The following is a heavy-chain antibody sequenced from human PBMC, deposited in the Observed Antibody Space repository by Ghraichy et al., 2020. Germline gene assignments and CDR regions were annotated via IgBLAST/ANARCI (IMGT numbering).Heavy chain of an antibody. D-gene: IGHD3-16*01. J-gene: IGHJ4*02. CDR3: ARGTFGRYYFDY. CDR2: IYIGGTT. CDR1: GFTVSDSY. Sequence: GSLRLSCAASGFTVSDSYMIWVRQAPGKGLEWVSVIYIGGTTYYADSVKGRFTISRHISNNTLSLQMNSLRAEDTAVFSCARGTFGRYYFDYWGQGTLVTVSS. V-gene: IGHV3-53*04.